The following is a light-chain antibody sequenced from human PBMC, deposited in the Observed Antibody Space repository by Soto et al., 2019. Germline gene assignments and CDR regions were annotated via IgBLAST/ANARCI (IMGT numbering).Light chain of an antibody. V-gene: IGKV3-15*01. CDR3: QQYFGWPPIT. Sequence: EIVLTQSPGTLSLSPGERATLSCRAIQTVATNLAWYQQKPGHAPSLLISGASTRAAGISDSCRGSGSGTEFTLTISSLRSEDSAIYYCQQYFGWPPITFGQGTKVDIK. CDR2: GAS. CDR1: QTVATN. J-gene: IGKJ1*01.